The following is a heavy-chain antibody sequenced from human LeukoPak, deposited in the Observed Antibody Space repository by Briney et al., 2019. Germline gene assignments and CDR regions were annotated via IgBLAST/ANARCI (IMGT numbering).Heavy chain of an antibody. CDR2: TNHSGST. J-gene: IGHJ5*02. Sequence: RPSETLSLTCAVYGGSFSGYYWSWIRQPPGKGLEWIGETNHSGSTNYNPSLKSRVTISVDTSKNQFSLKLSSVTAADTAVYYCARGIPAHGCSSTSCYTSNWFDPWGQGTLVTVSS. CDR1: GGSFSGYY. D-gene: IGHD2-2*02. CDR3: ARGIPAHGCSSTSCYTSNWFDP. V-gene: IGHV4-34*01.